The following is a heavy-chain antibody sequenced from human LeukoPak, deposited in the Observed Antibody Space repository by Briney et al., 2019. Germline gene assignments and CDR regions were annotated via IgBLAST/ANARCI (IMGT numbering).Heavy chain of an antibody. Sequence: GGSLRLSCAASGFTFNTYNMHWVRQAPGKGLAWVASISYDGNNKYYADSAKGRFTVSRDNSKNTLYLQMNSLSAEDTGVYYCARDQDGYWGQGTLVTVSS. CDR2: ISYDGNNK. V-gene: IGHV3-30-3*01. J-gene: IGHJ4*02. CDR3: ARDQDGY. CDR1: GFTFNTYN.